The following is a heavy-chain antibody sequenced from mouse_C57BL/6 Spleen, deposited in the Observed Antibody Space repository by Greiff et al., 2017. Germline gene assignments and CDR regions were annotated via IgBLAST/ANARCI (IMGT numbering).Heavy chain of an antibody. Sequence: VQLQQSGAELVMPGASVKLSCKASGYTFTSYWMHWVKQRPGQGLEWIGEIDPSDSYTNYNQKFKGKSTLTVDKSSSTAYLQLSSLTSEDSAVYYCARSLDDDDAYWGQGTTLTVSS. CDR1: GYTFTSYW. V-gene: IGHV1-69*01. CDR2: IDPSDSYT. J-gene: IGHJ2*01. CDR3: ARSLDDDDAY. D-gene: IGHD2-4*01.